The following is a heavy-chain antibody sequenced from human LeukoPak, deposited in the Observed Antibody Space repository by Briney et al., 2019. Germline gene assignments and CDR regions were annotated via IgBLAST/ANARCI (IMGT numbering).Heavy chain of an antibody. D-gene: IGHD3-10*01. CDR3: ARDMYSMSSARGAY. CDR2: ISSSSSTI. J-gene: IGHJ4*02. CDR1: GFRFSTYS. V-gene: IGHV3-48*04. Sequence: GGSLRLSCAASGFRFSTYSMYWVRQAPGEGLEWVSYISSSSSTIYHADSVKGRFTISRDNAENSLYLQMNSLRAEDTAVYYCARDMYSMSSARGAYWGQGTLVTVSS.